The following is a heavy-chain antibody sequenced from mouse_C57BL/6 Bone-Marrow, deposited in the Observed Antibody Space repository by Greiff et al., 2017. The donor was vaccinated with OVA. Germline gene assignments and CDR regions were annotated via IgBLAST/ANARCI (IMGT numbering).Heavy chain of an antibody. J-gene: IGHJ4*01. CDR3: AKKDYYGAMDY. D-gene: IGHD1-1*01. CDR1: GFSLTSYG. V-gene: IGHV2-5*01. Sequence: QVQLQQSGPGLVQPSQSLSITCTVSGFSLTSYGVHWVRQSPVKGLEWLGVIWRGGSTDYNEAFMSRLSITKDNSKSKVFFKMNSLQADDTAIYYCAKKDYYGAMDYWGQGTSVTVSS. CDR2: IWRGGST.